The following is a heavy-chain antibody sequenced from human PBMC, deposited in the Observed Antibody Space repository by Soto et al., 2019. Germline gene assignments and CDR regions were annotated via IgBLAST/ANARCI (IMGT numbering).Heavy chain of an antibody. J-gene: IGHJ1*01. D-gene: IGHD3-16*02. CDR3: ARHGSF. CDR1: GVSISGTSYY. CDR2: IYYSGET. V-gene: IGHV4-39*01. Sequence: WETLSLTCTXSGVSISGTSYYWGWIRQTPAKGLEWIGTIYYSGETFYNPSLKSRVTISIDTSKNHFSLNLTSVTAADTAIYYCARHGSFWGQGALVTVSS.